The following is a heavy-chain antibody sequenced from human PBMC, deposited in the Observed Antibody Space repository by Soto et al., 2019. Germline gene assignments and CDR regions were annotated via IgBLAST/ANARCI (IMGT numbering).Heavy chain of an antibody. CDR1: SGPSKSHN. D-gene: IGHD3-10*01. Sequence: QVQVQQSGPGLVKPSETLSLTCTVSSGPSKSHNWGWIRQPPGRGLEWIGYVYDTWSTSYNPSLKSQVTVSAATFTNRISLTLRFVTAADTAVYYCVRQGIGFLHGLVDVWGQGTTVIVSS. CDR2: VYDTWST. CDR3: VRQGIGFLHGLVDV. J-gene: IGHJ6*01. V-gene: IGHV4-59*08.